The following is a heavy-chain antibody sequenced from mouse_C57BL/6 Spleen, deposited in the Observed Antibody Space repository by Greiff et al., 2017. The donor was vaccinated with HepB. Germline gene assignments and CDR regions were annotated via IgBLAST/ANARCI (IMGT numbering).Heavy chain of an antibody. D-gene: IGHD2-1*01. CDR3: ARRAEGYGNYYAMDY. CDR2: IYWDDDK. J-gene: IGHJ4*01. CDR1: GFSLSTSGMG. Sequence: QVTLKVSGPGILHSSQTLSLTCSFSGFSLSTSGMGVSWIRQPSGKGLEWLAHIYWDDDKRYNPSLKSLLTISKDTSRNQVFLKITSVDTADTATYYCARRAEGYGNYYAMDYWGQGTSVTVSS. V-gene: IGHV8-12*01.